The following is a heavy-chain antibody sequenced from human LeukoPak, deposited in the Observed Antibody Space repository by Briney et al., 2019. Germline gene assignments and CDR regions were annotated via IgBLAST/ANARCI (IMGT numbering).Heavy chain of an antibody. D-gene: IGHD2-15*01. CDR3: ARGYCSGGSCYSYYYYNYMDV. J-gene: IGHJ6*03. CDR1: GFTFSSYTM. CDR2: IHYSGST. Sequence: SGGSLRLSCAASGFTFSSYTMNWVRQPPGKGLEWIGSIHYSGSTNYNPSLKSRVTISVDTSKNQFSLKLSSVTAADTAVYYCARGYCSGGSCYSYYYYNYMDVWGKGTTVTVSS. V-gene: IGHV4-4*02.